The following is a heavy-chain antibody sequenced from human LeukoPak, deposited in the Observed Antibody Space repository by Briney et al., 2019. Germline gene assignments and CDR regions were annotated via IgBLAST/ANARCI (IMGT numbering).Heavy chain of an antibody. Sequence: GGSLRRSCAASGFTFSSYSMNWVRQAPGQGLEWVSSISSSSTYLYYEDSVKGSLTISRDNAKNSLYLQMNSLRAEDTAVYYCARDLSFSSGWDYWGQGTLVTVSS. J-gene: IGHJ4*02. CDR3: ARDLSFSSGWDY. D-gene: IGHD6-19*01. CDR1: GFTFSSYS. V-gene: IGHV3-21*01. CDR2: ISSSSTYL.